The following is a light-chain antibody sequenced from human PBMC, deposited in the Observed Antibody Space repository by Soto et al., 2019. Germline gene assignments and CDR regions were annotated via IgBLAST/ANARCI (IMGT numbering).Light chain of an antibody. Sequence: DIQVTQSPPTLSRSVGDRVTITCRASQSIDNKLAWYQQKPGKAPKLLIYKASTLKSGVPSRFSGSGSGTEFTLTISSLQPDDFATYYCQHYNSYSEAFGQGTKVDIK. CDR3: QHYNSYSEA. V-gene: IGKV1-5*03. CDR2: KAS. CDR1: QSIDNK. J-gene: IGKJ1*01.